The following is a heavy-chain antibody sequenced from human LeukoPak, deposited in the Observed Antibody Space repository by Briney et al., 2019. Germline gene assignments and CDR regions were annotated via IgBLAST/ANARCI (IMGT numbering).Heavy chain of an antibody. J-gene: IGHJ3*02. CDR3: ARTNVVNYWIGAFNI. D-gene: IGHD1-7*01. Sequence: GGPLRLSCAAAGFTFSSYGMGWVSQAGGKGREWVAVISYDGSSKYYADSVKGRFDISREKTKNTVYVQMNRQRTEDTAVYYCARTNVVNYWIGAFNIWGQGTMVTASS. V-gene: IGHV3-33*05. CDR1: GFTFSSYG. CDR2: ISYDGSSK.